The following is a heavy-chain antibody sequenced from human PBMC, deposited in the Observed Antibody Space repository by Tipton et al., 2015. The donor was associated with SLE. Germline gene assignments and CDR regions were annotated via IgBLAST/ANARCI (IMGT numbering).Heavy chain of an antibody. J-gene: IGHJ4*02. CDR2: IFYSGTT. Sequence: TLSLTCTVSGGSISGSDFYWGWIRQPPGKGLEWVGTIFYSGTTFYNPSLKSRVTMSVDPSKNQVSLKVSSVTAADTAVYYCASGSLYSSGWDFDYWGQGTLVTVSS. CDR3: ASGSLYSSGWDFDY. V-gene: IGHV4-39*07. D-gene: IGHD6-19*01. CDR1: GGSISGSDFY.